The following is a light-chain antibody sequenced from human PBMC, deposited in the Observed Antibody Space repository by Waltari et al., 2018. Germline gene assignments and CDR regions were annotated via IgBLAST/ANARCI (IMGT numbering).Light chain of an antibody. CDR1: QSIFYSSNNKDY. CDR2: WAS. J-gene: IGKJ4*01. CDR3: QQYRDTPYT. V-gene: IGKV4-1*01. Sequence: DIVMTQSPDSLAVSLGERATIHCKSSQSIFYSSNNKDYLAWYQLKPGQPPQLLISWASTRESGVPDRVSGSGTGTDFTLTISSLQTEDVATYYCQQYRDTPYTFGGGTNVEIK.